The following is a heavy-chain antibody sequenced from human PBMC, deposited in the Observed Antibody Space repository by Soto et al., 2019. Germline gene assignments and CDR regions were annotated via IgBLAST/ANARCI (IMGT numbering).Heavy chain of an antibody. CDR3: AKVKYSSSSWGNYFDY. CDR1: GSTTIPYA. D-gene: IGHD6-6*01. V-gene: IGHV3-9*02. Sequence: LPNSWAVLGSTTIPYAPRCGREALGEGLGWVSGIGWNSGSIGYADSVKGLFTISRDNAKNSLYLQMNSLRAEDTALYYCAKVKYSSSSWGNYFDYWGQGTLVTVSS. CDR2: IGWNSGSI. J-gene: IGHJ4*02.